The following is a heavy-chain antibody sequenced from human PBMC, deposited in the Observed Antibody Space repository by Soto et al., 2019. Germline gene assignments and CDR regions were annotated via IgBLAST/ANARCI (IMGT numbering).Heavy chain of an antibody. D-gene: IGHD2-8*01. CDR3: AIGVCRVSYYYGMDV. CDR2: FSGSGGST. J-gene: IGHJ6*01. Sequence: EVQLLESGGGLVQPGGSLRLSCAASGFTFSSYAMSWVRQAPGKGLEWVSGFSGSGGSTYYADSVKGRFTISRDNSKNTLDLQGNSVRAEDTAVYYCAIGVCRVSYYYGMDVWGQGTTVTVSS. CDR1: GFTFSSYA. V-gene: IGHV3-23*01.